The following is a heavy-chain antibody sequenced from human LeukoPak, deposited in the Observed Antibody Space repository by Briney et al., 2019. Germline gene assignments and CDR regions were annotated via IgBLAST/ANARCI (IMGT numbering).Heavy chain of an antibody. J-gene: IGHJ4*02. CDR2: INSDGFSI. CDR1: GFTFSAYW. D-gene: IGHD6-19*01. V-gene: IGHV3-74*01. CDR3: ARPYGVGWSGLEH. Sequence: GGSLRLSCAASGFTFSAYWMHWVRQAPGKGLVWVSRINSDGFSIAYADSVRGRFTISRDNAKNSVFLHMNSLRAEDTAVYHCARPYGVGWSGLEHWGRGTLVTVSS.